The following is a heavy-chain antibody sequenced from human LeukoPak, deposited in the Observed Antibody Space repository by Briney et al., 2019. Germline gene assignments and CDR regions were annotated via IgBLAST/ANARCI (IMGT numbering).Heavy chain of an antibody. CDR1: GGSFSGYY. Sequence: SETLSLTCAVYGGSFSGYYWSWIRQPPGKGLEWIGEINHSGSTNYNPSLKSRVTISVDTSKNQFSLKLSSVTAADTAVYYCARGRYYCSSTSCPNWFDLWGQGTLVTVSS. V-gene: IGHV4-34*01. CDR3: ARGRYYCSSTSCPNWFDL. D-gene: IGHD2-2*01. CDR2: INHSGST. J-gene: IGHJ5*02.